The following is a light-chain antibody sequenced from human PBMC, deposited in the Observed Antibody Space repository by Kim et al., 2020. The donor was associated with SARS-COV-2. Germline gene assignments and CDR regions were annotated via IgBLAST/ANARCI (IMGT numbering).Light chain of an antibody. CDR3: QTWGTDSNWV. CDR1: NDHNDYA. J-gene: IGLJ3*02. V-gene: IGLV4-69*01. Sequence: VKLTCTLSNDHNDYAITWHQQQPEKGPRFLMKLNTDGSHTKGDGIPDRFSGSTSGAERSLTISSLQSEDEADYYCQTWGTDSNWVFGRGTQLTVL. CDR2: LNTDGSH.